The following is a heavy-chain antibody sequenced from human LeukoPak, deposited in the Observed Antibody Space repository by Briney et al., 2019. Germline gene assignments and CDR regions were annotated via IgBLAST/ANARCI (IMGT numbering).Heavy chain of an antibody. CDR3: EKDLSSSGSWVDYFAE. J-gene: IGHJ4*02. D-gene: IGHD3-10*01. V-gene: IGHV3-23*01. CDR2: ITGSGRST. Sequence: GGSLRLSCAASRFTFSNFAMNSVRQAPGQGLEWVSSITGSGRSTYYADSVKGRFTISRDNSKDTLYVQMNSLRVEDTAVYYCEKDLSSSGSWVDYFAEWGQGTLVTVSS. CDR1: RFTFSNFA.